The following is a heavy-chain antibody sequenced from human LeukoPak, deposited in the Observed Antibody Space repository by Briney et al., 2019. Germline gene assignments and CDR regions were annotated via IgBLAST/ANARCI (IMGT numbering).Heavy chain of an antibody. J-gene: IGHJ5*02. CDR3: ARLDDSSGYTSGFDP. Sequence: GGSLRLSCAASGFTVSSNYMSWVRQAPGKGLEWGSVIYSGGSTYYADSVKGRFTISGDNSKNTLYLQMNSLRAEDTAVYYCARLDDSSGYTSGFDPWGQGTLVTVSS. V-gene: IGHV3-66*04. CDR2: IYSGGST. D-gene: IGHD3-22*01. CDR1: GFTVSSNY.